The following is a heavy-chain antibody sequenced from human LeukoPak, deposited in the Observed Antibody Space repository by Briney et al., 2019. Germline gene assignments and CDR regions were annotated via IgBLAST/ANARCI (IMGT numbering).Heavy chain of an antibody. J-gene: IGHJ4*02. CDR3: GKDSGYYYDSSGYLGDY. Sequence: SGGSLRLSCAASGFTFDDYGMHWVRQAPGKGLEWVSGISWNRGKIDSADSVKGRFTISRDNAKNSLYLQMNSLRAEDTALYYCGKDSGYYYDSSGYLGDYWGQGTLVTVSS. CDR2: ISWNRGKI. D-gene: IGHD3-22*01. V-gene: IGHV3-9*01. CDR1: GFTFDDYG.